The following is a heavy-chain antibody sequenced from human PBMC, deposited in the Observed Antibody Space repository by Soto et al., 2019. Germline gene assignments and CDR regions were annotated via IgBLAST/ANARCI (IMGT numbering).Heavy chain of an antibody. Sequence: QVQLQESGPGLVKPSQTLSLTCSVSGVSISTGQYYWSWIRQSPGGGLQWIGYISYTGSTYYNPALKSRVSISAATTKIRFSLTLVNVTAADTAVYFCARDNGDGYNEGAFDIWGQGTMVTVSS. J-gene: IGHJ3*02. CDR2: ISYTGST. CDR1: GVSISTGQYY. V-gene: IGHV4-30-4*01. D-gene: IGHD2-21*01. CDR3: ARDNGDGYNEGAFDI.